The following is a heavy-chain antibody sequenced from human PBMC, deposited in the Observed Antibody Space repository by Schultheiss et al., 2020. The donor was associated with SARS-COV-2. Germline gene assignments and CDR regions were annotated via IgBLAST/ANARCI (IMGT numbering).Heavy chain of an antibody. D-gene: IGHD5-18*01. V-gene: IGHV3-30*01. CDR1: GFTFSSYA. Sequence: GGSLRLSCAASGFTFSSYAMHWVRQAPGKGLEWVAVISYDGSNKYYADSVKGRFTISRDNSKNTLYLQMNSLRAEDTAVYYCARDRPLYSYGPNDAFDIWGQGTMVTVSS. CDR3: ARDRPLYSYGPNDAFDI. CDR2: ISYDGSNK. J-gene: IGHJ3*02.